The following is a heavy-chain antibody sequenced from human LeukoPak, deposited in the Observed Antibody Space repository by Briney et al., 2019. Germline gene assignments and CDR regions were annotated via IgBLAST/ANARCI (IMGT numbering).Heavy chain of an antibody. CDR3: AGSTVTRLAEYFQH. J-gene: IGHJ1*01. D-gene: IGHD4-17*01. V-gene: IGHV1-69*13. Sequence: ASVKVSCKASGGTFSSYAISWVRQAPGQGLEWMGGIIPIFGTANYAQKFQGRVTITADESTSTAHMELSSLRSEDTAVYYCAGSTVTRLAEYFQHWGQGTLVTISS. CDR2: IIPIFGTA. CDR1: GGTFSSYA.